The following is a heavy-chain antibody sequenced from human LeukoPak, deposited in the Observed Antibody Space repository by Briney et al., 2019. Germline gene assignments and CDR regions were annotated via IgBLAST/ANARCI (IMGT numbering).Heavy chain of an antibody. J-gene: IGHJ4*02. Sequence: GGSLRLSCAASGFTFRNFWMSWVRQAPGKGLEWVANMSEEASRIYYLDSVKGRFTISRDNAKNSLFLQMNSLRAEDTAVYYCARDGDGLIFPTDSRGQGTLVTVSS. D-gene: IGHD2-21*01. CDR3: ARDGDGLIFPTDS. CDR1: GFTFRNFW. V-gene: IGHV3-7*01. CDR2: MSEEASRI.